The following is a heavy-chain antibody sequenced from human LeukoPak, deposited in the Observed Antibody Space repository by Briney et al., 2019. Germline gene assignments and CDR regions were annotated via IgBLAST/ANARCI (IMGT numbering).Heavy chain of an antibody. D-gene: IGHD2-2*01. J-gene: IGHJ3*02. Sequence: GRSLRLSCAASGFTFSSYGMHWVRQAPGKGLEWVAFIRYDGSNKYYADSVKGRFTLSRDNSKKSLYLQTSSMRAEDTAVYYCAKPFGEGYCSSTSCYEGPLLGLDIWGQGTMVTVSS. CDR3: AKPFGEGYCSSTSCYEGPLLGLDI. V-gene: IGHV3-30*02. CDR2: IRYDGSNK. CDR1: GFTFSSYG.